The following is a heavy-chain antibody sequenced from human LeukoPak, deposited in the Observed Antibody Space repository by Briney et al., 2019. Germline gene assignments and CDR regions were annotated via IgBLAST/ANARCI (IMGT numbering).Heavy chain of an antibody. V-gene: IGHV4-59*01. CDR1: GGSISSYY. Sequence: SETLSLTCTVSGGSISSYYWSWIRQPPGKGLEWLGYIYYSGSTNYNPSLKSRVTISVDTSKNQFSLKLSSVTAADTAVYYCARAGSGYSRGYFDYWGQGTLVTVSS. J-gene: IGHJ4*02. CDR3: ARAGSGYSRGYFDY. CDR2: IYYSGST. D-gene: IGHD3-3*01.